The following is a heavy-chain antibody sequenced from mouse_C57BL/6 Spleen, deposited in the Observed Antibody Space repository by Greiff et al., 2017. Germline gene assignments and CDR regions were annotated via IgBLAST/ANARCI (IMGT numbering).Heavy chain of an antibody. V-gene: IGHV1-52*01. Sequence: QVQLQQSGAELVRPGSSVKLSCKASGYTFTSYWMHWVKQRPIQGLEWIGNIDPSDSETNYNQKFKDKATLTVDKSSSTAYMQLSSLTSEDSAVYYCARSNVSYAMDYWGQGTSVTVSS. CDR3: ARSNVSYAMDY. CDR1: GYTFTSYW. CDR2: IDPSDSET. J-gene: IGHJ4*01.